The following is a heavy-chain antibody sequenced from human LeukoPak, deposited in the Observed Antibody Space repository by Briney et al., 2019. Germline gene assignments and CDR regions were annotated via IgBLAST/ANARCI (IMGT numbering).Heavy chain of an antibody. CDR2: ISGSGEST. D-gene: IGHD2-2*01. CDR1: EFTFSNYA. CDR3: ARGLGYCTSTTCLLPFDY. J-gene: IGHJ4*02. Sequence: GGSLRLSCAASEFTFSNYAMSWVRQAPGKGLEWVSAISGSGESTYYGDSVKGRFTISRDNSKNTLHLQMNSLRAEDTAMYYCARGLGYCTSTTCLLPFDYWGQGTLVTVSS. V-gene: IGHV3-23*01.